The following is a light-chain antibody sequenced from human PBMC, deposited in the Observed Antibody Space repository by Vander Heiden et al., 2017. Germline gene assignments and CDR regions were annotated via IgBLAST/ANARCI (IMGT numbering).Light chain of an antibody. CDR3: QVWDSSSEHLV. Sequence: SYVWLHPPSVPVPPGQPARLTCRGINLRSKCVPCKQQKPGQAPVLVVYDNGGRPSGIPGRFSGSNAGNTATLTISRVDAGDEADYYYQVWDSSSEHLVFGGGTKLTVL. CDR1: NLRSKC. CDR2: DNG. J-gene: IGLJ3*02. V-gene: IGLV3-21*02.